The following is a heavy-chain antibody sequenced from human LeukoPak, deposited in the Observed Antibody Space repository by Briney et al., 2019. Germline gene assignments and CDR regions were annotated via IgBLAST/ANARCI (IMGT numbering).Heavy chain of an antibody. CDR3: ARQSIAARPFDY. CDR2: IYYSGST. J-gene: IGHJ4*02. D-gene: IGHD6-6*01. V-gene: IGHV4-39*01. CDR1: GGSISSYY. Sequence: SETLSLTCTVSGGSISSYYWGWIRQPPGKGLEWIGSIYYSGSTYYNPSLKSRVTISVDTSKNQFSLKLSSVTAADTAVYYCARQSIAARPFDYWGQGTLVTVSS.